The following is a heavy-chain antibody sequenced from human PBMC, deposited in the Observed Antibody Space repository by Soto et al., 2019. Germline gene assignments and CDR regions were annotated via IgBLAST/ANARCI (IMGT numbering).Heavy chain of an antibody. CDR1: GFTVSSNY. Sequence: GGSLRLSCAASGFTVSSNYMSWVRQAPGKGLEWVSVIYSGGSTYYADSVKGRFTISRHNSKNTLYLQMNSLRAEDTAVYYCAKSEYCSSTSCYARYFDYWGQGTLVTVSS. J-gene: IGHJ4*02. D-gene: IGHD2-2*01. CDR2: IYSGGST. CDR3: AKSEYCSSTSCYARYFDY. V-gene: IGHV3-53*01.